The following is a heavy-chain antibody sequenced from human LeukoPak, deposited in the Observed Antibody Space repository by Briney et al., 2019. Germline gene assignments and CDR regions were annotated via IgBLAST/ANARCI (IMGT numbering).Heavy chain of an antibody. J-gene: IGHJ6*03. CDR1: GFTFRSFA. Sequence: PGGSLRPSSAPSGFTFRSFAVGSVGQAPGKGLRWVSALSVGGERPYYAASVKGRFTISRDNSKNTLFMQMNSLRAEDTAVYYCAKAARKDHFWSGRHYYYYMDVWGKGTTVTVSS. CDR3: AKAARKDHFWSGRHYYYYMDV. D-gene: IGHD3-3*02. V-gene: IGHV3-23*01. CDR2: LSVGGERP.